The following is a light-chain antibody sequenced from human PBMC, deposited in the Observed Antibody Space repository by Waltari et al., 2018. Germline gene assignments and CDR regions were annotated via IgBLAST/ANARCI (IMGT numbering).Light chain of an antibody. V-gene: IGLV1-40*01. Sequence: QSILTQPPSVSGAPGQRVTTPCTRSSPHIGATYAVHWYQQLPGTAPKLLIYGNSNRPSGVPDRFSGSKSGTSASLAITGLQAEDEADYYCQSYDSSLSVVVFGGGTKLTVL. J-gene: IGLJ2*01. CDR1: SPHIGATYA. CDR2: GNS. CDR3: QSYDSSLSVVV.